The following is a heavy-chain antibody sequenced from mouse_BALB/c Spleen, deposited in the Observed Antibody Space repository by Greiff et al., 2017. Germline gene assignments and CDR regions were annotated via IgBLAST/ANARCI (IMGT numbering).Heavy chain of an antibody. CDR2: ISSGGSYT. Sequence: EVKLQESGGDLVKPGGSLKLSCAASGFTFSSYGMSWVRQTPDKRLEWVATISSGGSYTYYPDSVKGRFTISRDNAKNTLYLQMSSLKSEDTAMYYCAREDYDGGDFYYWGQGTTLTVSS. V-gene: IGHV5-6*01. J-gene: IGHJ2*01. CDR3: AREDYDGGDFYY. CDR1: GFTFSSYG. D-gene: IGHD2-4*01.